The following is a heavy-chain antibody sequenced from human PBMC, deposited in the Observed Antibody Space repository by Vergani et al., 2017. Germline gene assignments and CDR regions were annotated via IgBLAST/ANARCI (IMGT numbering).Heavy chain of an antibody. CDR2: MDYSAST. J-gene: IGHJ4*02. D-gene: IGHD2-15*01. V-gene: IGHV4-39*01. CDR1: GDSVISTDYH. Sequence: QVQLQESGPGLVKPSETLSPTCTVSGDSVISTDYHWGWIRQPPGKGLEWIGSMDYSASTSYNPSLENRISISSETTKNQFSLRLTSVTDADTAIYYCASKRGACRAAYCHSYDFWGPGTLVGVSS. CDR3: ASKRGACRAAYCHSYDF.